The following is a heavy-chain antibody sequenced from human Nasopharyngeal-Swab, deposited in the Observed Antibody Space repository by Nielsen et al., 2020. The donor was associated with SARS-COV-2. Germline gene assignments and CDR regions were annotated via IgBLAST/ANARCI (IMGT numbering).Heavy chain of an antibody. J-gene: IGHJ6*02. V-gene: IGHV3-53*01. CDR2: IYSGGST. CDR3: ARESYGMDV. Sequence: GESLKISCAASGLTVSSNYMSWVRQAPGKGLEWVSVIYSGGSTYYADSVKGRFTISRDNSKNTLYLQMNSLRAEDTAVYYCARESYGMDVWGQGTTVTVSS. CDR1: GLTVSSNY.